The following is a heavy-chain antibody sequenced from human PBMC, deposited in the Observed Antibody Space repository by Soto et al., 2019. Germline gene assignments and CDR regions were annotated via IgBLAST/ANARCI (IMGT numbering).Heavy chain of an antibody. Sequence: QVQLVESGGGVVQPGRSLRLSCAASGFTFSSYGMHWVRQAPGKGLEWVAVIWYDGSNKYYADSVKGRFTISRDNSKNTLXXQMNSLRAEDTAVYYCARDRALRGYSGYDYGSLDYWGQGTLVTVSS. D-gene: IGHD5-12*01. J-gene: IGHJ4*02. V-gene: IGHV3-33*01. CDR3: ARDRALRGYSGYDYGSLDY. CDR2: IWYDGSNK. CDR1: GFTFSSYG.